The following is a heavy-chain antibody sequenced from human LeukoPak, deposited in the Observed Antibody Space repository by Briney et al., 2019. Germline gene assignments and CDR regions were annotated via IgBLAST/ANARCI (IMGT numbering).Heavy chain of an antibody. J-gene: IGHJ4*02. CDR2: IYHSGST. V-gene: IGHV4-30-2*01. D-gene: IGHD5-18*01. Sequence: SQTLSLTCAVSGGSISSGGYSWSWIRQPPGKGLEWIGYIYHSGSTYYNPSLKSRVTISVDTSKNQFSLKLSSVTAADTAVYYCARAHTSYGEYYFDYWGQGTLVTVSS. CDR3: ARAHTSYGEYYFDY. CDR1: GGSISSGGYS.